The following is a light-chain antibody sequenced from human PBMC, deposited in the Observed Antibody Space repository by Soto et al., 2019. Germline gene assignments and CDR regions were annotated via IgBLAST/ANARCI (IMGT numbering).Light chain of an antibody. CDR3: QQYGSSPIT. J-gene: IGKJ5*01. CDR1: QSVNKNY. Sequence: EIVLTQVPGTLSLSPGERATLSCRASQSVNKNYLAWHQQRPGQAPRLLIYGAASRANGVPDRFGGSGSGTDFTLTISRLEPEDFAVYYCQQYGSSPITFGQGTRLEIK. V-gene: IGKV3-20*01. CDR2: GAA.